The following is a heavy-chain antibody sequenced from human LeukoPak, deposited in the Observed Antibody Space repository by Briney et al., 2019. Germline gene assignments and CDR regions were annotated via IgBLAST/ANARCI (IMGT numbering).Heavy chain of an antibody. J-gene: IGHJ4*02. CDR3: AKDPGYRDF. CDR1: GFTFSNYG. Sequence: GGSLRLSCAASGFTFSNYGMHWVRQAPGKGLEWVAYIRNDGSNNYYEDSVKGRFTISRDNSKNTLYLQMDSLRAEDTAMYFCAKDPGYRDFWGQGTLVTVSS. V-gene: IGHV3-30*02. D-gene: IGHD5-18*01. CDR2: IRNDGSNN.